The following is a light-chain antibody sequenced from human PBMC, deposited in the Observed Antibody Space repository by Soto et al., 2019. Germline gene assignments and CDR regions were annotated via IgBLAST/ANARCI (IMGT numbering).Light chain of an antibody. V-gene: IGKV1-5*03. CDR3: QQYSAYPLT. J-gene: IGKJ4*01. Sequence: DIQLIQSPSTPSASVGDRVTITCRASQNINGYLAWYQQKPGKAPKLLIYWASSLISGVPSRFTGGESGTEFTLTISSLQPDDFATYYCQQYSAYPLTLGGGTKV. CDR2: WAS. CDR1: QNINGY.